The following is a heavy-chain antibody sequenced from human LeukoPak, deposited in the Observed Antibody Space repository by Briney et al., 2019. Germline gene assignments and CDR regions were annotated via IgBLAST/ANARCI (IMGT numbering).Heavy chain of an antibody. CDR1: GFTFSSYA. CDR2: ISYDGSNK. J-gene: IGHJ4*02. Sequence: GRSLRLSCAASGFTFSSYAMHWVRQAPGKGLEWVAVISYDGSNKYYADSVKGRFTISRDNSKNTLYLQMNSLRAEDTAVYYCARDRSRGYCSGGSGYSRFDYWGQGTLVTVSS. V-gene: IGHV3-30-3*01. CDR3: ARDRSRGYCSGGSGYSRFDY. D-gene: IGHD2-15*01.